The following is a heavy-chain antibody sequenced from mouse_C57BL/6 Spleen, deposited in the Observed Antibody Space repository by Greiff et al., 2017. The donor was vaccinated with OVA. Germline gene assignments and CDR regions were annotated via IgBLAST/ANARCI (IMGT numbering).Heavy chain of an antibody. D-gene: IGHD2-2*01. J-gene: IGHJ4*01. CDR2: INPSNGGT. CDR3: ARELLWLRRRDYYAMDY. CDR1: GYTFTSYW. Sequence: QVQLQQPGTDLVKPGASVKLSCKASGYTFTSYWMHWVKQRPGQGLEWIGNINPSNGGTNYNEKFKSKATLTVDKSSSTAYMQLSSLTSEDSAVYYCARELLWLRRRDYYAMDYWGQGTSVTVSS. V-gene: IGHV1-53*01.